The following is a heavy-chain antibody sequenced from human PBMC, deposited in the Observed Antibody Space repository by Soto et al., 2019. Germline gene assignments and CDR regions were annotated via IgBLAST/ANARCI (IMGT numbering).Heavy chain of an antibody. D-gene: IGHD6-13*01. CDR3: AKRSPCRSGWYSPIFDY. J-gene: IGHJ4*02. Sequence: PGGSLRLSCAASGLSFSDYAMSWVRQAPGKGLEWVSVISESGGSTHYADSVRGRFTVSRDNSKNSLSLRMNSLRDEDTAVYFCAKRSPCRSGWYSPIFDYWGQGALVTVSS. CDR2: ISESGGST. CDR1: GLSFSDYA. V-gene: IGHV3-23*01.